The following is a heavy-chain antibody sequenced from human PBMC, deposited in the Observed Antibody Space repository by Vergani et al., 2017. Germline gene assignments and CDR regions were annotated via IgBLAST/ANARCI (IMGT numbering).Heavy chain of an antibody. CDR1: GGSISSGGYS. V-gene: IGHV4-30-2*05. Sequence: QLQLQESGSGLVKPSQTLSLTCAVSGGSISSGGYSWSWIRQPPGKGLEWIGYIYYSGSTYYNPSLKSRVTISVDTSKNQFSLKLSSVTAADTAVYYCARAQIVGYSYAYFDYWGQGTLVTVSS. J-gene: IGHJ4*02. D-gene: IGHD5-18*01. CDR2: IYYSGST. CDR3: ARAQIVGYSYAYFDY.